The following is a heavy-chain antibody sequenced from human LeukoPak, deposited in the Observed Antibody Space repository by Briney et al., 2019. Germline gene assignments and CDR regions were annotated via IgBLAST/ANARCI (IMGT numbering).Heavy chain of an antibody. CDR2: INPNSGGT. CDR1: GYTFTGYY. D-gene: IGHD3-3*01. J-gene: IGHJ4*02. V-gene: IGHV1-2*02. Sequence: GASVKVSCKASGYTFTGYYMHWVRQAPGQGLEWMGWINPNSGGTNYAQKFQGRVTMTRDTSISTAYMELSRLRSDDTAVYYCARGYDFWSGYYTEYYFDYWGQGTLVTVSS. CDR3: ARGYDFWSGYYTEYYFDY.